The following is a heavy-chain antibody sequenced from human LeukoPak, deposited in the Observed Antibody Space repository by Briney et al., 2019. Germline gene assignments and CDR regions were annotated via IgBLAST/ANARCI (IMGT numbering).Heavy chain of an antibody. Sequence: GRSLRLSCAASGFTFTSYSMHWVRQAPGKGLEWVAVISYGGNNEYYADSVKGRFTISRDNSKNTLYLQMNSLRAEDTAVYYCARGDTANFDYWGQGTLVTVSS. CDR2: ISYGGNNE. CDR3: ARGDTANFDY. CDR1: GFTFTSYS. D-gene: IGHD2-21*02. J-gene: IGHJ4*02. V-gene: IGHV3-30*03.